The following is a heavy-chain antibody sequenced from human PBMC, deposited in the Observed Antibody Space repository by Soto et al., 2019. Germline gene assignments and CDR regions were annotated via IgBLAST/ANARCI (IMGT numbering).Heavy chain of an antibody. V-gene: IGHV1-69*13. CDR2: IIPIFGTA. CDR1: GGTFSSYA. CDR3: ARDTLSGYDLSWFDP. J-gene: IGHJ5*02. Sequence: SVKVSCKASGGTFSSYAISWVRQATEQGLEWMGGIIPIFGTANYAQKFQGRVTITADESTSTAYMELSSLRSEDTAVYYCARDTLSGYDLSWFDPWGQGTLVTVSS. D-gene: IGHD5-12*01.